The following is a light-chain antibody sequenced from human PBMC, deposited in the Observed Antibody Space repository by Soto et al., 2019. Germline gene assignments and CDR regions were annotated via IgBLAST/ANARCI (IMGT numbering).Light chain of an antibody. CDR1: SSDVGGYNY. CDR2: DVS. V-gene: IGLV2-14*01. J-gene: IGLJ1*01. CDR3: SSYTSGFYA. Sequence: QSVLTQPASVSGSPGQSITLSCTGTSSDVGGYNYVSWYQQHPGKAPKLMIYDVSDRPSGVSNRFSGSKSGNTASLTISGLQAQDEADYYCSSYTSGFYAFGTGTKVTVL.